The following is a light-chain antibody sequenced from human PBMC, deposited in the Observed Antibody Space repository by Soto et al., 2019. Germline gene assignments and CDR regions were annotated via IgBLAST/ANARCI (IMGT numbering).Light chain of an antibody. CDR1: SSNIGSNT. Sequence: QSVLTQPPSASGTPGQRVTISCSGSSSNIGSNTVNWYQQLPGTAPKLLIYSNNHRPSGVPDRFSGSKSGTSASLAISGLQSEDEADYYCAAWDDSFVVFGGGTKLTVL. CDR3: AAWDDSFVV. CDR2: SNN. J-gene: IGLJ2*01. V-gene: IGLV1-44*01.